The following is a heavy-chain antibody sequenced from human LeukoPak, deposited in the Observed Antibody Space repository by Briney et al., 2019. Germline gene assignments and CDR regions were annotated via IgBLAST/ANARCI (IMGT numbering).Heavy chain of an antibody. CDR2: IYYSVIT. J-gene: IGHJ6*03. CDR1: GGSFSGYY. V-gene: IGHV4-30-4*08. D-gene: IGHD3-3*01. Sequence: TLSLTCAVYGGSFSGYYWSWIRQPPGKGLGGIGYIYYSVITYYNPSLKSRVTISVDTSKNQFSLKLSSVTAADTAVYYCARDGRITIPDDFWSGYYSPIMDVWGKGTTVTVSS. CDR3: ARDGRITIPDDFWSGYYSPIMDV.